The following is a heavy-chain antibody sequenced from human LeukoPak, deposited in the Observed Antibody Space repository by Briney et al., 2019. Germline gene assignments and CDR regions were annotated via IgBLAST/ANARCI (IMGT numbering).Heavy chain of an antibody. CDR3: ARLRNDILTARNGLFDY. D-gene: IGHD3-9*01. CDR2: INHSGST. J-gene: IGHJ4*02. CDR1: GGSFSGYY. V-gene: IGHV4-34*01. Sequence: ASETLSLTCAVYGGSFSGYYWSWIRQPPGKGLEWIGEINHSGSTNYNPSLKSRVTISVDTSKNQFSLKLSSVTAADTAVYYCARLRNDILTARNGLFDYWGQGTLVTVSS.